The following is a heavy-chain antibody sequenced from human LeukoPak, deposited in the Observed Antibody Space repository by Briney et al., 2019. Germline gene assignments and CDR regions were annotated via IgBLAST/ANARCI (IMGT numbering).Heavy chain of an antibody. Sequence: GESLRLSCAASGFTFSSYSMNWVRQAPGKGLEWVSSISTRSDYIYYADSVKGRFTISRDNAKNSLYLQMNSLRAEDTAVYYCARDTPWDAGWFDPWGQGTLVTVSS. CDR1: GFTFSSYS. V-gene: IGHV3-21*01. CDR3: ARDTPWDAGWFDP. J-gene: IGHJ5*02. CDR2: ISTRSDYI. D-gene: IGHD1-26*01.